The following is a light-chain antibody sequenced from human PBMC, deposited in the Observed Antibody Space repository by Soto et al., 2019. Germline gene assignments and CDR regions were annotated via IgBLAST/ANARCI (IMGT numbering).Light chain of an antibody. J-gene: IGKJ1*01. CDR1: QSVSSN. Sequence: EIVMTQSPGTLSLSPGETATLSCRASQSVSSNYVAWFHQKPGQAPRLLIYGASSRPTGVPDRFSASGSGTEFTLTISSLQSEDFAVYYCQQYNTWPRTFGQGTKVDIK. CDR2: GAS. V-gene: IGKV3D-15*01. CDR3: QQYNTWPRT.